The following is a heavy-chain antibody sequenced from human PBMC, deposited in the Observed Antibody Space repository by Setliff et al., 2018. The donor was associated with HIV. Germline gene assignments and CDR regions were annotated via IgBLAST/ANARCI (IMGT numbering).Heavy chain of an antibody. CDR2: ISPYNGHT. Sequence: GASVKVSCKASGYTFTSYGIGWVRQAPGQGLEWMGWISPYNGHTNYAQKLQGRVTMTTDTSTSTTYMELTSLRSDDTAVCYCARWSCGRATCYDSPYNWFDPWGQGTLVTVSS. CDR1: GYTFTSYG. D-gene: IGHD2-2*01. V-gene: IGHV1-18*01. CDR3: ARWSCGRATCYDSPYNWFDP. J-gene: IGHJ5*02.